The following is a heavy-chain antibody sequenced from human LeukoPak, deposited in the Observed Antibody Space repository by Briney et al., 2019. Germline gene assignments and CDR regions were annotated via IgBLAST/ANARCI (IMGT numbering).Heavy chain of an antibody. J-gene: IGHJ3*02. CDR1: GYTFTSYG. D-gene: IGHD1-7*01. Sequence: GASVKVSCKASGYTFTSYGISWVRQAPGQGLEWMGWISAYNGNTNYAQKLQGRVTMTTDTSTSTAYMELRSLRSDDTAVYYCARGQSWNYDLKYAFDIWGQGTMVTVSS. CDR2: ISAYNGNT. CDR3: ARGQSWNYDLKYAFDI. V-gene: IGHV1-18*01.